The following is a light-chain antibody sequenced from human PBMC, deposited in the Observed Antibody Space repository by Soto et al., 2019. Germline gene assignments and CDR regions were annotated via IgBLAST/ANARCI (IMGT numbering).Light chain of an antibody. CDR2: EAS. V-gene: IGKV3-11*01. CDR1: HSVSSY. J-gene: IGKJ1*01. Sequence: EIVLTQSPATLSLSPGDRATLSCRASHSVSSYLAWYQQRPGQAPRLLIYEASNRATGIPPRFRGSGSGTDFTLTITSLEPDDFAIYYCQHRNNWPGTWTFGQGTKVEIK. CDR3: QHRNNWPGTWT.